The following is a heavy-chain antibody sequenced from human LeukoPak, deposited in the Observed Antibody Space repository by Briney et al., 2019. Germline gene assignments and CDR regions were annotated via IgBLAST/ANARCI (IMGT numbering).Heavy chain of an antibody. Sequence: SETLSLTCTVSGGSISSYYWSWIRQPPGKGLEWIGYIYYSGSTNYNPSLKSRVTISVDTSKIQFSLRLSSVTVADTAVYYCARTPLRGATFFTSYPNWFDTWGQGTLVTVSS. D-gene: IGHD3-10*01. CDR3: ARTPLRGATFFTSYPNWFDT. J-gene: IGHJ5*02. CDR1: GGSISSYY. V-gene: IGHV4-59*08. CDR2: IYYSGST.